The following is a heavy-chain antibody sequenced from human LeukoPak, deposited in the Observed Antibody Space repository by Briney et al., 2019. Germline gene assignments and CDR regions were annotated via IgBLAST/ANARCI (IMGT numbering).Heavy chain of an antibody. V-gene: IGHV3-23*01. D-gene: IGHD1-1*01. CDR3: AKDMYTAPLFGMDV. J-gene: IGHJ6*02. CDR2: ISGSGGST. Sequence: GGSLRLSCAASGFTFSSYAMSWVRQAPGKGLEWVSAISGSGGSTYYADSVKGWFTISRDNSKNTLYLQMNSLRAEDTAVYYCAKDMYTAPLFGMDVWGQGTTVTVSS. CDR1: GFTFSSYA.